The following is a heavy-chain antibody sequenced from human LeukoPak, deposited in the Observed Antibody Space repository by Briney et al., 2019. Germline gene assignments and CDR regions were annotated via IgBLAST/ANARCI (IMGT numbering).Heavy chain of an antibody. CDR1: GFTFSSYW. CDR3: ARARPWDSSRSYYFGMDV. V-gene: IGHV3-7*03. D-gene: IGHD3-22*01. CDR2: INHNGNVN. J-gene: IGHJ6*02. Sequence: PGGSLRLSCAACGFTFSSYWMNWARQAPGKALEWVASINHNGNVNYYVDSVKGRFTISIDNAKNSLYLQMSNLRADDTAVSYCARARPWDSSRSYYFGMDVWGHGTTVTVSS.